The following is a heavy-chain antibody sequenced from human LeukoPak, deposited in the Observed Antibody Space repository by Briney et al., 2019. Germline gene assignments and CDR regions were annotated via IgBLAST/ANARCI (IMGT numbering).Heavy chain of an antibody. D-gene: IGHD2-2*01. CDR2: IYYSGST. V-gene: IGHV4-31*03. J-gene: IGHJ4*02. Sequence: SETLSLTCTVSGGSTSSGGYYWSWIRQHPGKGLEWIGYIYYSGSTYYNPSLKSRVTISVDTSKNQFSLKLSSVTAADTAVYYCARENCSSTSCPPYYFDYWGQGTLVTVSS. CDR3: ARENCSSTSCPPYYFDY. CDR1: GGSTSSGGYY.